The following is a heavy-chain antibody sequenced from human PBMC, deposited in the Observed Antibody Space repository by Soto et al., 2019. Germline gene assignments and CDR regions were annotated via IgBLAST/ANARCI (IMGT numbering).Heavy chain of an antibody. J-gene: IGHJ5*02. CDR1: GYTFTDYY. CDR3: ARGRKTTATVGGDFDT. D-gene: IGHD4-4*01. Sequence: QVQLVQSGAEVKKPGASVKVSCKTSGYTFTDYYVHWVRQAPGHGLEWMGWINPDNGGTNYAQKVQDWVTLTRDTSITTTYMALSRLKSDDTAVYYCARGRKTTATVGGDFDTWGQGTLVSVSS. V-gene: IGHV1-2*04. CDR2: INPDNGGT.